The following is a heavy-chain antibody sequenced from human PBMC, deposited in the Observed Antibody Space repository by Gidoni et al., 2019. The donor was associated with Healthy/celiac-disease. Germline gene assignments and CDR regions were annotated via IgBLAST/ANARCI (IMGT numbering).Heavy chain of an antibody. J-gene: IGHJ4*02. CDR1: GCSISSPSSY. V-gene: IGHV4-39*01. Sequence: QLQLQESGPVLVTPSETLSLTCTVSGCSISSPSSYSGWVRQPPGKGLEWIGSIYYSGSTYYNPSLKSRVTISVDTSKNQFSLKLSSVTAADTAVYYCARRWTYYYDSSGYYEDYFDYWGQGTLVTVSS. CDR3: ARRWTYYYDSSGYYEDYFDY. D-gene: IGHD3-22*01. CDR2: IYYSGST.